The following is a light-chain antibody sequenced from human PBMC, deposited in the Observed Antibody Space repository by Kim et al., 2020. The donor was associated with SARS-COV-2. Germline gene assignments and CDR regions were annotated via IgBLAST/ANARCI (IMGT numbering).Light chain of an antibody. V-gene: IGKV3-11*01. CDR3: QQRGNWPAVS. CDR1: QSVGTY. CDR2: GAS. J-gene: IGKJ4*01. Sequence: YPGERATLSCRASQSVGTYLAWDQQKPGQAPRLLIYGASDRASDVPARFSGSGSGTDFSLTISSLEPEDFAVYYCQQRGNWPAVSFGGGTKVDIK.